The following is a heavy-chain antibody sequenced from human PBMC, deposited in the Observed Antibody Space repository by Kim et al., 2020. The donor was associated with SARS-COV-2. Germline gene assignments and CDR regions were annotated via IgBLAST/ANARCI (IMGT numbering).Heavy chain of an antibody. CDR2: ISDRGART. D-gene: IGHD2-2*01. CDR1: GFTFSSYG. J-gene: IGHJ4*02. V-gene: IGHV3-23*01. CDR3: AKWGTFCSSPTCYSFFDY. Sequence: GGSLRLSCAASGFTFSSYGMSWVRQAPGKGLEWVSAISDRGARTYYADSVKGRFTISRDNSNNTLCLQMNSLTAEDTAIYYCAKWGTFCSSPTCYSFFDYWGQGVLVIVSS.